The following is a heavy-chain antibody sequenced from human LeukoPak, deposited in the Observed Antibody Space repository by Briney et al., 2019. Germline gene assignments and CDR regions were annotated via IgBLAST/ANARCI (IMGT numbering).Heavy chain of an antibody. CDR3: ARRRNHGRYYFDY. Sequence: PSETLSLTCTVSGGSISSSDYYWGWIRQPPGKGLEWIGSMFFSGNTHYNPSLKSRVTISVDTSKNQFSLKLSSVTAADTAVYYCARRRNHGRYYFDYWGQGTLVTVSS. D-gene: IGHD1-14*01. V-gene: IGHV4-39*01. J-gene: IGHJ4*02. CDR1: GGSISSSDYY. CDR2: MFFSGNT.